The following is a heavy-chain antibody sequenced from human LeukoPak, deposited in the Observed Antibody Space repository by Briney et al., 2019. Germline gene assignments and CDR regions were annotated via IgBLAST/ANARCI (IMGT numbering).Heavy chain of an antibody. V-gene: IGHV1-69*05. CDR1: GGTFSSYA. D-gene: IGHD1-1*01. CDR3: ARHTPSKLPRVPVALDASDI. J-gene: IGHJ3*02. Sequence: GASVKVSCKASGGTFSSYAISWVRQAPGQGLEWMGGIIPIFGTANYAQKFQGRVTITTDESTSTAYMELSSLRSEDTAVYYCARHTPSKLPRVPVALDASDICGQASMVTVSS. CDR2: IIPIFGTA.